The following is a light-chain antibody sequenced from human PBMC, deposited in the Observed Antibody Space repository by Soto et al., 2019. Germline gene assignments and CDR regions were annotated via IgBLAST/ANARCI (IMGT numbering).Light chain of an antibody. CDR1: TGAVTSGHY. Sequence: QAVVTQEPSLTVSPGGTVTLTCGSSTGAVTSGHYPYWFQQKPGQAPRTLIFETSNKHSWTPARFSGSLLGGKAALTLSGAQPEDEAEYYRLLSYSNSRRVFGGGTKLTVL. CDR3: LLSYSNSRRV. J-gene: IGLJ3*02. V-gene: IGLV7-46*01. CDR2: ETS.